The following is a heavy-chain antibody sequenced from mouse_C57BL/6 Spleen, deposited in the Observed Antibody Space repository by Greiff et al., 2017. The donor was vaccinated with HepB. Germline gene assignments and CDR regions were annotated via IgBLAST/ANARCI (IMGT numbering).Heavy chain of an antibody. CDR3: ARGRGFAY. V-gene: IGHV5-4*01. Sequence: EVQRVESGGGLVKPGGSLKLSCAASGFTFSSYAMSWVRQTPEKRLEWVATISDGGSYTYYPDNVKGRVTISRDNAKNNLYLQMRHLKSEDTAMYYGARGRGFAYWGQGTLVTVSA. CDR2: ISDGGSYT. CDR1: GFTFSSYA. J-gene: IGHJ3*01.